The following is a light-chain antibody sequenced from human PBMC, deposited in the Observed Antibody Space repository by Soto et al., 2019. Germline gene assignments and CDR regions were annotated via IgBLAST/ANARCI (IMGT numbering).Light chain of an antibody. V-gene: IGKV3-20*01. J-gene: IGKJ4*01. Sequence: ELVLTQSPGALSLSPGERATLSCSASQSVSNSHSAWYQQKPGQAPRLLIYGASNRATGVSDRFSGSGSGTDFTLTITRLEPEDSAVYYCQQYDRSPLFGGGTKVEI. CDR3: QQYDRSPL. CDR2: GAS. CDR1: QSVSNSH.